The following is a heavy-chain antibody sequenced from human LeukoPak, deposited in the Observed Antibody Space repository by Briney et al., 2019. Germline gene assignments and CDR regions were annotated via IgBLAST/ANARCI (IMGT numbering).Heavy chain of an antibody. V-gene: IGHV6-1*01. CDR1: GDSVSSNSAA. J-gene: IGHJ4*02. CDR3: AKYAPKWELPGSGFDY. CDR2: TYYRSKWYN. D-gene: IGHD1-26*01. Sequence: SQTLSLTCAISGDSVSSNSAAWNWIRQSPSRGLEWLGRTYYRSKWYNDYAVSVKSRITINPDTSKNQFSLQLNSVTPEDTAVYYCAKYAPKWELPGSGFDYWGQGTLVTVSS.